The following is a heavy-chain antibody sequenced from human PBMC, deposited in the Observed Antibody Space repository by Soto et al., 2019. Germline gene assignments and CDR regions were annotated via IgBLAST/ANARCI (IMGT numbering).Heavy chain of an antibody. J-gene: IGHJ4*02. D-gene: IGHD6-19*01. CDR2: IIPIFGTA. CDR1: GGTFSSYA. V-gene: IGHV1-69*13. CDR3: ARGPDSSGYFDY. Sequence: GASVKVSCKASGGTFSSYAISWVRQAPGQGLEWMGGIIPIFGTANYAQKFQGRVTITADESTSTAYMELSSLRSEDTAVYYCARGPDSSGYFDYWGQGTLVTVSS.